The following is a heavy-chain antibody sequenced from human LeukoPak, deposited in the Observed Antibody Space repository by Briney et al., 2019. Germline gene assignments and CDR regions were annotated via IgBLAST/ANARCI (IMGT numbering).Heavy chain of an antibody. V-gene: IGHV1-69*05. CDR3: ASRVGANAPFYY. CDR2: IIPIFGTA. J-gene: IGHJ4*02. CDR1: GGTFSSYA. D-gene: IGHD1-26*01. Sequence: ASVKVPCKASGGTFSSYAISWVRQAPGQGLEWMGGIIPIFGTANYAQKFQGRVTITTDESTSTAYMELSSLRSEDTAVYYCASRVGANAPFYYWGQGNLVNVSS.